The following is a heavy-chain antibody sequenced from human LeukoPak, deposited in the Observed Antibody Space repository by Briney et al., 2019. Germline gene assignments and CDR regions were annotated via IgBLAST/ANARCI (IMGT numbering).Heavy chain of an antibody. CDR2: IIPIFGTA. D-gene: IGHD3-10*01. CDR1: GGTFSSYA. J-gene: IGHJ6*03. Sequence: GASVKVSCKASGGTFSSYAISWVRQAPGQGLEWMGGIIPIFGTANYAQKFQGRVTITRNTSISTAYMELSSLRSEDTAVYYCARGRRTVTMVRGVIISNANYYYMDVWGKGTTVTVSS. V-gene: IGHV1-69*05. CDR3: ARGRRTVTMVRGVIISNANYYYMDV.